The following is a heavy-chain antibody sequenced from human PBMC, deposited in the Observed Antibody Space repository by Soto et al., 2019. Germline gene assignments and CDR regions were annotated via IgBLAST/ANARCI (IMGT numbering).Heavy chain of an antibody. J-gene: IGHJ3*02. D-gene: IGHD5-12*01. V-gene: IGHV5-51*01. CDR3: ARSVATHDAFDI. Sequence: PGEALKISCKGSGYSSTSYWIGWVRQMPGKGLEWMWIIYPGDCDSRYSPSFPGQVTISADKSIRTPYLQWSSPKASDPPMYYCARSVATHDAFDIWGQGTMVTVSS. CDR1: GYSSTSYW. CDR2: IYPGDCDS.